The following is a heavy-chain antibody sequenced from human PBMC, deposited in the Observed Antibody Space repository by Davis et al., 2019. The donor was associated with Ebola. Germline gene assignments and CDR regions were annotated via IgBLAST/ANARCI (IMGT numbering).Heavy chain of an antibody. CDR2: ISSSSSYT. CDR3: ARGAARSFDY. J-gene: IGHJ4*02. V-gene: IGHV3-21*01. CDR1: GFTFSSYS. Sequence: LRGSLRLSCAASGFTFSSYSMNWVRQAPGKGLEWVSSISSSSSYTNYADSVKGRFTISRDNSKNTLYLQMNSLRAEDTAVYYCARGAARSFDYWGQGTLVTVSS. D-gene: IGHD6-6*01.